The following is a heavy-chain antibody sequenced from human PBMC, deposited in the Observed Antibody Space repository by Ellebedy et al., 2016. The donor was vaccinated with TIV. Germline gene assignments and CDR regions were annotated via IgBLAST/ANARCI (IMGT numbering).Heavy chain of an antibody. CDR1: GFTFTYYA. D-gene: IGHD1-26*01. CDR2: ISFDGSKS. V-gene: IGHV3-30*01. J-gene: IGHJ4*02. Sequence: GESLKISCAASGFTFTYYAIHWVRQAPGKGLEWVAVISFDGSKSYYADSVKGRFTISRDDSKNTLYLQMDSRRGDDTAVYYCARDQWELQGEPKYYFDYWGQGTLVTVSS. CDR3: ARDQWELQGEPKYYFDY.